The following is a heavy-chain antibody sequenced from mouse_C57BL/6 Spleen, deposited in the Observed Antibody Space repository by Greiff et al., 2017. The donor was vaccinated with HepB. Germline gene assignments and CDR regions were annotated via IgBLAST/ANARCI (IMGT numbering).Heavy chain of an antibody. J-gene: IGHJ3*01. CDR3: ASDYCFAY. Sequence: EVRLVESGGGLVQPGGSLKLSCAASGFTFSDYYMYWVRQTPEKRLEWVAYISNGGGSTYYPDTVKGRFTISRDNAKNTLYLQMSRLTSEDTARYYCASDYCFAYWGQGTLVTVSA. D-gene: IGHD2-4*01. CDR2: ISNGGGST. CDR1: GFTFSDYY. V-gene: IGHV5-12*01.